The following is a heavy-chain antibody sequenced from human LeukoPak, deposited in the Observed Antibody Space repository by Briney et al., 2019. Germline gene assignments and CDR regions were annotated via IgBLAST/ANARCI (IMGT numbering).Heavy chain of an antibody. CDR2: ISGSGHST. Sequence: AGGSLRLSCTASGFTFTSSAMSWVRQAPGKGLEWVSAISGSGHSTDYADSVKGRFTVSRDNSKNTLYLQMNSLRAEDTAVYYCAKGRRSPPYYYDSSQFDYWGQGTLVTVSS. D-gene: IGHD3-22*01. J-gene: IGHJ4*02. CDR3: AKGRRSPPYYYDSSQFDY. CDR1: GFTFTSSA. V-gene: IGHV3-23*01.